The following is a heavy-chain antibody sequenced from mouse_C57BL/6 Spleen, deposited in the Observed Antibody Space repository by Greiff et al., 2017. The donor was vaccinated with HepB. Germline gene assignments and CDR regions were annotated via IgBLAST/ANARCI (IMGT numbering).Heavy chain of an antibody. CDR3: ARGDYYYGSSYWYFDV. CDR2: IDPEDGET. CDR1: GFNIKDYY. V-gene: IGHV14-2*01. D-gene: IGHD1-1*01. Sequence: EVQLQQSGAELVKPGASVKLSCTASGFNIKDYYMHWVKQRTEQGLEWIGRIDPEDGETKYAPKFQGKATITADTSSNTAYLQLSSLTSEDTAVYYCARGDYYYGSSYWYFDVWGTGTTVTVSS. J-gene: IGHJ1*03.